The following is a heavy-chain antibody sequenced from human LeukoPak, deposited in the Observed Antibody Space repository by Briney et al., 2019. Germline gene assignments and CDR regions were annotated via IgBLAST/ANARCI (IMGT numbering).Heavy chain of an antibody. CDR3: ARVRYDFWSGFDY. J-gene: IGHJ4*02. V-gene: IGHV1-69*13. Sequence: ASVTVSCTASGGTFSSYAISWVRQAPGQGLEWMGGIIPIFGTANYAQKFQGRVTITADESTSTAYMELSSLRSEDTAVYYCARVRYDFWSGFDYWGQGTLVTVSS. CDR1: GGTFSSYA. CDR2: IIPIFGTA. D-gene: IGHD3-3*01.